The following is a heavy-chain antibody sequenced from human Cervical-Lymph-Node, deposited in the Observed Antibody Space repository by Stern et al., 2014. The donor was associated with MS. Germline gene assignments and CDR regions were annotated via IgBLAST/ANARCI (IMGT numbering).Heavy chain of an antibody. J-gene: IGHJ4*02. V-gene: IGHV1-18*01. Sequence: QVQLGQSGTEVKEPGASVIVSCKASGYTFTTYGISWVRQAPGQGLEWMGWISADSGSTNYAQDLRDRVTMTRDTSTGTAYLELRALRSEDTAVYYCARDKMHAFDYWGQGSLVSVSS. CDR1: GYTFTTYG. D-gene: IGHD2-8*01. CDR3: ARDKMHAFDY. CDR2: ISADSGST.